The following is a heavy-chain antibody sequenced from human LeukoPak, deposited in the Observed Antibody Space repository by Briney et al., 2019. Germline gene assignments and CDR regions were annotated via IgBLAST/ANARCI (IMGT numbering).Heavy chain of an antibody. CDR1: GGSISSGDYY. V-gene: IGHV4-30-4*01. D-gene: IGHD2-2*01. Sequence: SQTRSLTCTVSGGSISSGDYYWSWIRQPPGKCLEWFGYIFYSGSTYYNPSLKSRVTRSVDTFKNQFSLKLSSVTAADTAVYYCAREPRPYCSSTSCYRAWFGELSTGYFDYWGQGTLVTVSS. J-gene: IGHJ4*02. CDR3: AREPRPYCSSTSCYRAWFGELSTGYFDY. CDR2: IFYSGST.